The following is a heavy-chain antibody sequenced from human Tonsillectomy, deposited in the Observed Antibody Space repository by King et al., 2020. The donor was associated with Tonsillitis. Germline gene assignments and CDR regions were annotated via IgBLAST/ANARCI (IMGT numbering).Heavy chain of an antibody. D-gene: IGHD6-6*01. CDR2: ISGGGGNT. J-gene: IGHJ4*02. CDR1: GFTFSSYA. Sequence: VQLVESGGGLVQPGGSLRLSCAASGFTFSSYAMTWVRQAPGKGLEWVSGISGGGGNTYYAGSVKGRFTLSRDNSKNTLHLQMNSLRAEDTAVYYCATSKQLAPLNDFDSSGQGTLVTVSS. CDR3: ATSKQLAPLNDFDS. V-gene: IGHV3-23*04.